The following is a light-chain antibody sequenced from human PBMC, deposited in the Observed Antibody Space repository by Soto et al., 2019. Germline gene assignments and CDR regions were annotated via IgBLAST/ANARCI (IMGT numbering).Light chain of an antibody. CDR2: EVS. J-gene: IGLJ1*01. CDR1: SSDVGDYNF. V-gene: IGLV2-8*01. Sequence: QSALTQPPSASGSPGQSVTISCTGTSSDVGDYNFVSWYQQHPGKAPKLMIYEVSERPSGVPDRFSGSKSGNTASLTVSGLQAEDEADYYGSSSSGSNNYVFGTGTKLTVL. CDR3: SSSSGSNNYV.